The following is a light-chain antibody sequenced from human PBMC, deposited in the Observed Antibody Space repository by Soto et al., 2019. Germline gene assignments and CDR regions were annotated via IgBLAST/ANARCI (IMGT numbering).Light chain of an antibody. V-gene: IGKV3-20*01. CDR3: QQNRTSPRT. J-gene: IGKJ1*01. CDR1: QSVTSNY. CDR2: GAS. Sequence: EIVLTQSPGTLSLSPGEGATLSCRASQSVTSNYLAWYQQKPGQAPRLLIYGASSRAAGIPDRFIVSGSRTGFTLPITRLEPEDFAVYFCQQNRTSPRTFGQGTKVEV.